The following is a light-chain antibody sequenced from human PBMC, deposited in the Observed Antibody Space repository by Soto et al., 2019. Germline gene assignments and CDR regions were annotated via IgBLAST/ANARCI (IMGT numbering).Light chain of an antibody. CDR3: AAWDDSLNGVV. Sequence: LTQPPSASGTPGQRVTIACSGSSSNIGSTTVKWYQQLPGTAPKLLIYNNNQRPSGVPDRFSGSKSGTSASLAISGLQSEDEADYYCAAWDDSLNGVVFGGGAKLTVL. V-gene: IGLV1-44*01. CDR1: SSNIGSTT. J-gene: IGLJ3*02. CDR2: NNN.